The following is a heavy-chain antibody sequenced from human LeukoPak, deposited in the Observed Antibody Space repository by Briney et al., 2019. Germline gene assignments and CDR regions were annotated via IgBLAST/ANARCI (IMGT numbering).Heavy chain of an antibody. Sequence: GESLKISCKGSGYSFTSYWIGWVRQMPGKGLEWMGIIYPGDSDTRYSPSFQGQVTISADKSISTAYLQWSSLKASDTAMYYCARRGRMDDFSEDYFDYWGRGTLVTVSS. V-gene: IGHV5-51*01. CDR2: IYPGDSDT. CDR1: GYSFTSYW. CDR3: ARRGRMDDFSEDYFDY. D-gene: IGHD3-3*01. J-gene: IGHJ4*02.